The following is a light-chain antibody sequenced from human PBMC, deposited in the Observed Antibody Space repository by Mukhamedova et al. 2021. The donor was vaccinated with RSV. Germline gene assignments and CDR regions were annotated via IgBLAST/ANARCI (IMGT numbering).Light chain of an antibody. CDR2: GAS. CDR3: QQRGT. V-gene: IGKV3-20*01. Sequence: APRLLIYGASSRATGIPDRFSGSGSGTDFTLTISRLEPEDFAVYYCQQRGTFGQGPRW. J-gene: IGKJ2*02.